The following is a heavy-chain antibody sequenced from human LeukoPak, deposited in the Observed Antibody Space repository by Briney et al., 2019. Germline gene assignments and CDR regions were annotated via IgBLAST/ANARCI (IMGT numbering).Heavy chain of an antibody. CDR2: ISSNGGST. CDR3: ARVGSNYVAAFHI. V-gene: IGHV3-64*01. J-gene: IGHJ3*02. D-gene: IGHD4-11*01. Sequence: GGSLRLSCAASGFTFSSYAMHWVRQAPGKGLEYVSAISSNGGSTYYANSVKGRFTISRDNSKNTLYLQMGSLRAEDMAVYYCARVGSNYVAAFHIWGQGTMVTVSS. CDR1: GFTFSSYA.